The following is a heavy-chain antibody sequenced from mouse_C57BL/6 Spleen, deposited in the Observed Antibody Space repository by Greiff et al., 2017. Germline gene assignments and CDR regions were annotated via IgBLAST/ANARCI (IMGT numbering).Heavy chain of an antibody. CDR2: IDPANGNT. V-gene: IGHV14-3*01. CDR3: ARDGWEREYFYT. CDR1: GFNIKNTY. J-gene: IGHJ2*01. Sequence: VQLQQSVAELVRPGASVKLSCTASGFNIKNTYMHWVKQRPEQGLEWIGRIDPANGNTKYAPKFQGKATITADTSSNTAYLQLSSLTSVDTAISFSARDGWEREYFYTWGEGTTLSDSS. D-gene: IGHD1-1*02.